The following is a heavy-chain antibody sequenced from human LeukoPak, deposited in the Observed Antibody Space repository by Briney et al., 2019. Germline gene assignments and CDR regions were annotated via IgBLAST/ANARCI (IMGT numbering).Heavy chain of an antibody. D-gene: IGHD2-21*02. V-gene: IGHV3-15*01. CDR1: GFIFSNAW. J-gene: IGHJ4*02. Sequence: GGSLRLSCAASGFIFSNAWMSWVRQAPGKGLEWVGRLKSKTDGGTTGYAAPVKGRFTISRDDSKNTLYLQMNSLKTEDTAIYYCTTEPPTGILWEASDSWGQGTLVTVSS. CDR3: TTEPPTGILWEASDS. CDR2: LKSKTDGGTT.